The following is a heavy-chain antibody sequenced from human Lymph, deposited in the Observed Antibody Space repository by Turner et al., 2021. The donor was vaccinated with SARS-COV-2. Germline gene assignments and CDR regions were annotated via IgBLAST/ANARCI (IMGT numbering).Heavy chain of an antibody. D-gene: IGHD3-3*01. CDR3: ATGPYDFWSGPSPGYYGMDV. V-gene: IGHV1-24*01. Sequence: QVQLVQSGAEVKKPGASVTVSCKVSGYTLTEVSMHWVRQAPGKGLGWMGGFDPEDGETIYAQKFQGRVTMTEDTSTDTAYMELSSLRSEDTAVYYCATGPYDFWSGPSPGYYGMDVWGQGTTVTVSS. CDR1: GYTLTEVS. J-gene: IGHJ6*02. CDR2: FDPEDGET.